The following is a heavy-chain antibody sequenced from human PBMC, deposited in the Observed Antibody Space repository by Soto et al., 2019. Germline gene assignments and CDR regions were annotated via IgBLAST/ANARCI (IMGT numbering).Heavy chain of an antibody. Sequence: GGSLRLSCAASGFTFSSYCMHWVRQAPGKGLEWVAVIWYDGSNKYYADSVKGRFTISRDNSKNTLYLQMNSLRAEDTAVYYCARDLFPVDIVATILASSYYYYYGMDVWGQGTTVTVSS. CDR2: IWYDGSNK. J-gene: IGHJ6*02. CDR3: ARDLFPVDIVATILASSYYYYYGMDV. D-gene: IGHD5-12*01. V-gene: IGHV3-33*01. CDR1: GFTFSSYC.